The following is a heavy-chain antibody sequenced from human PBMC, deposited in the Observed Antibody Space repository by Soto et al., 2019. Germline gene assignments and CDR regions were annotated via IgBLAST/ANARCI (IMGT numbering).Heavy chain of an antibody. V-gene: IGHV3-33*01. CDR2: IWYDGSNK. J-gene: IGHJ4*02. CDR3: AREHSPSSPHHSSSWYPLDY. Sequence: GGSLRLSCAASGFTFSSYGMHWVRQAPGKGLEWVAVIWYDGSNKYYADSVKGRFTISRDNSKNTLYLQMNSLRAEDTAVYYCAREHSPSSPHHSSSWYPLDYWGQGTLVTVSS. D-gene: IGHD6-13*01. CDR1: GFTFSSYG.